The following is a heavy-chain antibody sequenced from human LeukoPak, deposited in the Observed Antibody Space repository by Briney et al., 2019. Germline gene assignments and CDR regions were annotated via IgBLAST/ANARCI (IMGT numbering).Heavy chain of an antibody. CDR2: INHSGST. V-gene: IGHV4-34*01. Sequence: SETLSLTCAVYGGSFSGYYWSWIRQPPGKGLEWIGEINHSGSTNYNPSLKSRVTISVDTSKIQFSLKLSSVTAADTAVYYCARVGTAEYIVVVTAIPYFDYWGQGTLVTVSS. J-gene: IGHJ4*02. D-gene: IGHD2-21*02. CDR3: ARVGTAEYIVVVTAIPYFDY. CDR1: GGSFSGYY.